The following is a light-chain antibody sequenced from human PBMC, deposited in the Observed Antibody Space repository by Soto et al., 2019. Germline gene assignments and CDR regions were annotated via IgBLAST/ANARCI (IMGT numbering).Light chain of an antibody. V-gene: IGKV1-39*01. CDR3: QQNFNFPRT. CDR1: QTIDTY. J-gene: IGKJ1*01. Sequence: DIQLTQSPSSLSASVGDRVTITCRASQTIDTYLNWYQHKPGTAPKVLIYAATYLQDGVTSRFSGTGSGADFTLTISSLQHEDFATYYCQQNFNFPRTFGQGTKVDIK. CDR2: AAT.